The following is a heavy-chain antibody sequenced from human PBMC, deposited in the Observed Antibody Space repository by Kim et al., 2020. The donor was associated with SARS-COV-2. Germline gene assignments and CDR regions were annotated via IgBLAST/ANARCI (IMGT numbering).Heavy chain of an antibody. J-gene: IGHJ6*02. CDR3: RGAAAYYYYGMDV. Sequence: SETLSLTCTVSGGSISSGGYYWSWIRQHPGKGLEWIGFIYYSGSTYYNPSLKSRVTISVDTSKNQFSLKLSSVTAADTAVYYCRGAAAYYYYGMDVWGQGTTVTVSS. D-gene: IGHD2-2*01. V-gene: IGHV4-31*03. CDR1: GGSISSGGYY. CDR2: IYYSGST.